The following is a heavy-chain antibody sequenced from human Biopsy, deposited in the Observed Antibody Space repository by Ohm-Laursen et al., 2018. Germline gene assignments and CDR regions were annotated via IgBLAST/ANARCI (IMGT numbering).Heavy chain of an antibody. Sequence: SDTLSLTCAVSGDSISNDYWSWIRQSAGQGLEWIGRIHTSGSTNHNLSLKSRVTMSVDTSKNQFSLKLRSVTAADTAVYFCATFRASWDTTQGGDYWGQGTLVTVSS. V-gene: IGHV4-4*07. CDR1: GDSISNDY. CDR3: ATFRASWDTTQGGDY. J-gene: IGHJ4*02. D-gene: IGHD1-26*01. CDR2: IHTSGST.